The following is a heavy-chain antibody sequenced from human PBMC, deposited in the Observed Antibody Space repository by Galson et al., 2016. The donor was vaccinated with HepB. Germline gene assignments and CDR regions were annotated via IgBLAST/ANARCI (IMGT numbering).Heavy chain of an antibody. CDR1: GASISSYS. CDR3: AGLSSGWHF. V-gene: IGHV4-59*01. J-gene: IGHJ4*02. Sequence: SETLSLTCTVSGASISSYSWSWIRQPPGKGLEWIGYIYFTGNTNHNPSLKSRVAISLDTSKNQFSLRLNSVTTADTAVYYCAGLSSGWHFWGQGTLVTVSS. D-gene: IGHD6-19*01. CDR2: IYFTGNT.